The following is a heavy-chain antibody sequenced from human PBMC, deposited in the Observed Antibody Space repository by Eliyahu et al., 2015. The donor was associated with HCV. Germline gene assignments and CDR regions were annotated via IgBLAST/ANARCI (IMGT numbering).Heavy chain of an antibody. V-gene: IGHV4-59*08. CDR3: ARHSAQLAIYYYYYMDV. CDR1: GGSIXSYY. CDR2: IYYSGST. D-gene: IGHD6-6*01. Sequence: QVQLQESGPGLVKPSETLSLTCTVPGGSIXSYYWSWIRQPPGEGPEWVGYIYYSGSTNYNPSLKSRVTISVDTSKNQFSLKLSSVTAADTAVYYCARHSAQLAIYYYYYMDVWGKGTTVTVSS. J-gene: IGHJ6*03.